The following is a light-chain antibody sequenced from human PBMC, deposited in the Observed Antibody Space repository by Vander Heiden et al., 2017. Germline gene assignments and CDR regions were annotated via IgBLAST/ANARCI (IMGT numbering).Light chain of an antibody. V-gene: IGKV3-20*01. Sequence: ENVLPQPPLPLYLSHGESAPLPCRSSQSVRRRYLAWYQQKPGQAPRLLIYGAFTRATGIPDRFSGSGSGTYFTLSITRLEPEDFALYYCQQYSDSPYTFGQGAKLEIK. J-gene: IGKJ2*01. CDR3: QQYSDSPYT. CDR1: QSVRRRY. CDR2: GAF.